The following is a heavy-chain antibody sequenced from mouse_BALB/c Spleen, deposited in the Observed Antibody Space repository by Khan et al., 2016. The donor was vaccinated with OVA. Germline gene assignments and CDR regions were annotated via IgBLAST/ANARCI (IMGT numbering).Heavy chain of an antibody. CDR3: ARGGYSSPFAY. CDR2: IDPSTSET. J-gene: IGHJ3*01. CDR1: GYTFTSFW. Sequence: QMQLEESGPELVRPGASVKMSCKASGYTFTSFWIHWVKQRPGQGLEWIGMIDPSTSETRLNQKFKDKATLNVDNSSNTAYMQLSRLTSEDSAVYYCARGGYSSPFAYWGQGTLVTVSA. V-gene: IGHV1S127*01. D-gene: IGHD1-1*01.